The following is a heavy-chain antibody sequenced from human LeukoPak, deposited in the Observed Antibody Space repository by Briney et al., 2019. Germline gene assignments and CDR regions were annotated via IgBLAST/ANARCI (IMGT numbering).Heavy chain of an antibody. CDR3: ARATTTARTSFDI. CDR1: GGSISSYY. V-gene: IGHV4-4*07. J-gene: IGHJ3*02. CDR2: ISASGT. Sequence: SSETLSLTCTVSGGSISSYYWSWIRQPAGKGLEWIGRISASGTNYNPSLKSRLTLSVDTSRNQFSLKLSSVTAADTAVYYCARATTTARTSFDIWGQGAMVTVSS. D-gene: IGHD4-11*01.